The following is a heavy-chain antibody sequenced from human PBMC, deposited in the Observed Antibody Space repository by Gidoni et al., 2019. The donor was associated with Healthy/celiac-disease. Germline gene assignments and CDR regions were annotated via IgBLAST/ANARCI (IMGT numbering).Heavy chain of an antibody. D-gene: IGHD6-13*01. J-gene: IGHJ3*02. CDR2: IYWDDDK. Sequence: QITLKESGPTLVKPTQTLTLTCTFSGFSLSTRGVGVGWIRQPPGKALEWLALIYWDDDKRYSPSLKSRLTITKDTSKNQVVLTMTNMDPVDTATYYCAHTTLSGIAAAEVDAFDIWGQGTMVTVSS. CDR1: GFSLSTRGVG. CDR3: AHTTLSGIAAAEVDAFDI. V-gene: IGHV2-5*02.